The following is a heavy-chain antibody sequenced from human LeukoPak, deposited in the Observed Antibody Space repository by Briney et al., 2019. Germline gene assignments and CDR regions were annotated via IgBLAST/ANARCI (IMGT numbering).Heavy chain of an antibody. CDR1: GYTFTSYG. CDR3: ARVRLDYYDSSGYRTNWFDP. Sequence: ASVKVSCKASGYTFTSYGISWVRQAPGQGLEWMGWISAYNGNTNYAQKLQGRVTMTTDTSTSTAYMELRSLRSDDTAVYYCARVRLDYYDSSGYRTNWFDPWGQGTLVTVSS. D-gene: IGHD3-22*01. V-gene: IGHV1-18*01. CDR2: ISAYNGNT. J-gene: IGHJ5*02.